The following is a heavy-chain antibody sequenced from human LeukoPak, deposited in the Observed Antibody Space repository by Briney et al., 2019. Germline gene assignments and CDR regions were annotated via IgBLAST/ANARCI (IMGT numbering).Heavy chain of an antibody. J-gene: IGHJ4*02. CDR3: ARNGGNSDFDY. V-gene: IGHV3-21*01. CDR2: TSSSGTYI. CDR1: GFTFSSYS. Sequence: GGSLRLSCAASGFTFSSYSMNWVRPAPGKGLEWGSFTSSSGTYIYYADSMKGRFTISRYNAKNSLYLQMNSLRAEDTAVYYCARNGGNSDFDYWGQGTLVTVSS. D-gene: IGHD4-23*01.